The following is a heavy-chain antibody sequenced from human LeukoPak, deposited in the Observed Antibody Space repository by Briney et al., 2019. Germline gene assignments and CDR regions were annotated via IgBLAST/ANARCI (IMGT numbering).Heavy chain of an antibody. Sequence: ASVKVSCKASGYTFTGYFMHWVRQAPGPALEWMGWINPNSGGTNYAQKFQGRVTMTRDTSISTAYMELSRLRSDDTAVYYCASSIVYCSSTSCYFNWGQGTLVTVSS. CDR1: GYTFTGYF. CDR2: INPNSGGT. D-gene: IGHD2-2*01. CDR3: ASSIVYCSSTSCYFN. J-gene: IGHJ4*02. V-gene: IGHV1-2*02.